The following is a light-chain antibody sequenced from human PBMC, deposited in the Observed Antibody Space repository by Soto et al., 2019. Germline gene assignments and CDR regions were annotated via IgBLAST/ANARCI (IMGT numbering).Light chain of an antibody. V-gene: IGKV3-15*01. CDR1: QSVSSSY. J-gene: IGKJ5*01. CDR2: DAS. CDR3: QQYNIWPPIT. Sequence: EVVMTQSPATLPVSPGGRVTLSCRASQSVSSSYLAWYQQKPGQAPRLLIYDASTRATGISARFSGSGSGTEFSLTISSLQSEDFAVYYCQQYNIWPPITFGQGTRLEIK.